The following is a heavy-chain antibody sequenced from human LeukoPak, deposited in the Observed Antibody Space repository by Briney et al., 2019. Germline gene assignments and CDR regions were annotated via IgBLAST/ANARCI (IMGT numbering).Heavy chain of an antibody. J-gene: IGHJ4*02. D-gene: IGHD5-12*01. CDR3: AKAPYGTVGYVPYFDY. Sequence: GGSLRLSCAASGFTFSSYVMSWVRQAPGKGLEWVSAISSSGDGTSYTDSVKGRFTISRDNSKIALYLQMISLRAEDTAVYYCAKAPYGTVGYVPYFDYWAREPWSPSPQ. CDR2: ISSSGDGT. V-gene: IGHV3-23*01. CDR1: GFTFSSYV.